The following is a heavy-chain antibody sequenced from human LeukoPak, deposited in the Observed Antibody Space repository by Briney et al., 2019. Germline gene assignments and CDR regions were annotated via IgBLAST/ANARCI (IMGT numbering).Heavy chain of an antibody. V-gene: IGHV1-2*02. J-gene: IGHJ5*02. Sequence: AGGSLRLSCAASGFTFSGYGMHWVRQAPGQGLEWMGWINPNSGGTNYAQELQGRVTMTRDTSISTAYMELSRLRSDDTAVYYCAREGLAYDIFTGYYLGPFWFDPWGQGTLVTGSS. CDR1: GFTFSGYG. CDR2: INPNSGGT. D-gene: IGHD3-9*01. CDR3: AREGLAYDIFTGYYLGPFWFDP.